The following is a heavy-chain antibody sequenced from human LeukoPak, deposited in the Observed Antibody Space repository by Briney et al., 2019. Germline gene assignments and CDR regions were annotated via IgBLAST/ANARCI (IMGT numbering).Heavy chain of an antibody. CDR2: VSGNGGSA. V-gene: IGHV3-23*01. CDR3: AKTDCGARCYYFDS. CDR1: GFTFNNYA. D-gene: IGHD2-15*01. J-gene: IGHJ4*02. Sequence: PGGSLRLSCAASGFTFNNYAMSWVRQAPGKGLEWVSTVSGNGGSAYYAGSVKGRFIISRDNSKNTLYLQLDTLRAEDTAVYYCAKTDCGARCYYFDSWGQGTLVYVSS.